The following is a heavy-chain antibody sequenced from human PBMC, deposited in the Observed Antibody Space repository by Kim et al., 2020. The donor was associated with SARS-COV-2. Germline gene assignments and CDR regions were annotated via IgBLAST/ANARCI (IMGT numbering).Heavy chain of an antibody. J-gene: IGHJ3*02. CDR1: GFTFSSYA. CDR3: AKIGGSFGSGSYVDAFDI. CDR2: ISGSGGST. D-gene: IGHD1-26*01. Sequence: GGSLRLSCAASGFTFSSYAMSWVRQAPGKGLEWVSAISGSGGSTYYADSVKGRFTISRDNSKNTLYLQMNSLRAEDTAVYYCAKIGGSFGSGSYVDAFDIWGQGTMVTVSS. V-gene: IGHV3-23*01.